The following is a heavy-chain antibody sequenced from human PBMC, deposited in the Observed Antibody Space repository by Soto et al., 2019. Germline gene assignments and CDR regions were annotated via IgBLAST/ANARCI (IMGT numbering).Heavy chain of an antibody. CDR2: ISWDGGST. CDR3: ARELTAFGMDV. D-gene: IGHD3-9*01. Sequence: GVSLRLSCSASGFTFDDYTMHWVRQAPGKGLEWVSLISWDGGSTYYADSVKGRFTISRDTAKDTLYLQMNSLRTEDTAVYYCARELTAFGMDVWGQGTTVTVSS. CDR1: GFTFDDYT. J-gene: IGHJ6*02. V-gene: IGHV3-43*01.